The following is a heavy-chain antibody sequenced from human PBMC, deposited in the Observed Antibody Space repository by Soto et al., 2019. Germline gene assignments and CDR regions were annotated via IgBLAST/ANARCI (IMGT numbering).Heavy chain of an antibody. CDR2: ISGSGGST. Sequence: EVQLLESGGGLVQPGGSLRLSCAASGFTFSSYAMSWVRQAPGKGLEWVSAISGSGGSTDYADSVKGRVTISRDNSKNTPYQQMISLRAEDTAVYYCAKRPAGYYDFWSGHSIDYWGQGTLVTVSS. CDR1: GFTFSSYA. D-gene: IGHD3-3*01. V-gene: IGHV3-23*01. CDR3: AKRPAGYYDFWSGHSIDY. J-gene: IGHJ4*02.